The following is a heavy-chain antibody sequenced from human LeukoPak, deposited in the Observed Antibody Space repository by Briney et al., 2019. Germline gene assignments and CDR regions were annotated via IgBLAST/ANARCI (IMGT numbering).Heavy chain of an antibody. J-gene: IGHJ4*02. CDR2: IGPTGTDR. V-gene: IGHV3-21*01. Sequence: GGSLRLSCAASGFTFSSYWMHWVRQAPGEGLEWVSSIGPTGTDRYYADSVRGRFTISRDNAKNSMYLQMDSLRDEDTAVYYCATETIGRHYDYWGQGTLLTVSS. D-gene: IGHD1-14*01. CDR3: ATETIGRHYDY. CDR1: GFTFSSYW.